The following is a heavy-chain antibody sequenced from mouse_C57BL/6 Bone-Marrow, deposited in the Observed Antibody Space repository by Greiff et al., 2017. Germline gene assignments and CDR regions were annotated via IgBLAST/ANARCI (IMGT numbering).Heavy chain of an antibody. V-gene: IGHV14-4*01. CDR1: GFAFKDYY. D-gene: IGHD1-1*01. CDR2: IYPEDGDT. CDR3: TSCLLRSHYYFDV. Sequence: VQLQQSGAELVRPGASVKMSCTASGFAFKDYYMHWVKQRPEKGLEWIGRIYPEDGDTDYASKFQGKATITADTASNTAYLQLSSLTSEDTAVXYCTSCLLRSHYYFDVWGKGTTLTVSS. J-gene: IGHJ1*03.